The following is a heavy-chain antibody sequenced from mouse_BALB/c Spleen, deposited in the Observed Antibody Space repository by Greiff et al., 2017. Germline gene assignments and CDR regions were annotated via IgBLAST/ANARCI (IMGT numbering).Heavy chain of an antibody. D-gene: IGHD1-1*01. J-gene: IGHJ3*01. V-gene: IGHV5-17*02. CDR2: ISSGSSTI. CDR1: GFTFSSFG. Sequence: EVQLQESGGGLVQPGGSRKLSCVASGFTFSSFGMHWVRQAPEKGLEWVAYISSGSSTIYYADTVKGRFTISRDNPKNTLFLQMTSLRSEDTAMYYCAGDYYGSSFAYWGQGTLVTVSA. CDR3: AGDYYGSSFAY.